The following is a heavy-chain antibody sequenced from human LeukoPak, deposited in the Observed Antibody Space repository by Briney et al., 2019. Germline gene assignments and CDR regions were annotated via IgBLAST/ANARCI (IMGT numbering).Heavy chain of an antibody. V-gene: IGHV4-39*01. CDR1: GGPISSSSYY. CDR2: IYYSGST. Sequence: SETLSLTCTVSGGPISSSSYYWGWIRQPPGKGLEWIGSIYYSGSTYYNPSLKSRVTISVDTSKNQFSLKLSSVTAADTAVYYCARTYYYDSSTGMDVWGQGTTVTVSS. J-gene: IGHJ6*02. CDR3: ARTYYYDSSTGMDV. D-gene: IGHD3-22*01.